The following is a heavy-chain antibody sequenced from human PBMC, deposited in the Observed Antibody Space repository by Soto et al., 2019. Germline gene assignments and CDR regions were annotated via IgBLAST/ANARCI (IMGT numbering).Heavy chain of an antibody. Sequence: EVQLLESGGGLVQPGGSLRLSCAASGFTFSSYAMSWVRQAPGKGLEWVSAISGSGGSTYYADSVKGRFTISRDNSKNTLYLQMNSLRAEDTAVYYCAKLGYCSSTSCSGYYYYYYGMGVWGQGTTVTVSS. CDR1: GFTFSSYA. CDR3: AKLGYCSSTSCSGYYYYYYGMGV. J-gene: IGHJ6*02. V-gene: IGHV3-23*01. D-gene: IGHD2-2*01. CDR2: ISGSGGST.